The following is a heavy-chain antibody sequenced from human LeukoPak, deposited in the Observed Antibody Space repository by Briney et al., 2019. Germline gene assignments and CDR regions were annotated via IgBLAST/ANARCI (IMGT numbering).Heavy chain of an antibody. J-gene: IGHJ3*01. V-gene: IGHV3-74*01. Sequence: GGSLRLSCAASGFTFSNYWMHWVRQAPGKGLVWASRINRDGSNTDYLDSVKGRFTISRDNARNTLYLQMNSLRAEDTAVYYCARVPYVFDLWGQGTMVTVSS. CDR1: GFTFSNYW. CDR2: INRDGSNT. CDR3: ARVPYVFDL.